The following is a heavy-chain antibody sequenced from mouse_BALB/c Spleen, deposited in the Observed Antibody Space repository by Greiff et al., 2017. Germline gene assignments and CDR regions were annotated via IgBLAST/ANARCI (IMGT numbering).Heavy chain of an antibody. V-gene: IGHV1S22*01. D-gene: IGHD4-1*01. CDR1: GYTFTSYW. CDR2: IYPGSGST. CDR3: TREGLTGTEDWYFDV. J-gene: IGHJ1*01. Sequence: LQQPGSELVRPGASVKLSCKASGYTFTSYWMHWVKQRHGQGLEWIGNIYPGSGSTNYDEKFKSKGTLTVDTSSSTAYMHLSSLTSEDSAVYYCTREGLTGTEDWYFDVWGAGTTVTVSS.